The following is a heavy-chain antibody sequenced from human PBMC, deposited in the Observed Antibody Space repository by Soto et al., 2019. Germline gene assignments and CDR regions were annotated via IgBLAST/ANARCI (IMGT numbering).Heavy chain of an antibody. Sequence: GGSLRLSCAASGFTFSSYGMHWVREAPGKGLEWVAVISYDGSNKYYADSVKGRFTISRDNSKNSLYLQMNSLRAEDTAVYYCARALRCPGRDTSCYAFDIWGQGTMVTVSS. CDR2: ISYDGSNK. D-gene: IGHD2-2*01. CDR1: GFTFSSYG. CDR3: ARALRCPGRDTSCYAFDI. J-gene: IGHJ3*02. V-gene: IGHV3-30*03.